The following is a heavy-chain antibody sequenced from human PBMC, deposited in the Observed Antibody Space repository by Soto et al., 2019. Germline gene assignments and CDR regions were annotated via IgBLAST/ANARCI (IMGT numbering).Heavy chain of an antibody. CDR2: IIPIFGTA. CDR3: AAYCSSISCFAYDSSGLLLVEKYFQH. CDR1: GGTFSSYA. J-gene: IGHJ1*01. D-gene: IGHD2-2*01. V-gene: IGHV1-69*13. Sequence: RASVKVSCKASGGTFSSYAISWVRQAPGQGLEWMGGIIPIFGTANYAQKFQGRVTITADESTSTAYMELSSLRSEDTAVYYCAAYCSSISCFAYDSSGLLLVEKYFQHWGQGTLVTVSS.